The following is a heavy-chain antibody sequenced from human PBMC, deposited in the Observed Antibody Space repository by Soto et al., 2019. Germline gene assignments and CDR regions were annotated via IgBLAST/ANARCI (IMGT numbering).Heavy chain of an antibody. J-gene: IGHJ4*02. Sequence: EVQLLDSGGGLVQPGGSLRLSCAASGITFSSYAMNWVRHAPGKGLEWVSVISGSGDSTYYADSVKGRFTLSRDNSKDTPDPQMNMQSTEDTGVYYCARRGPGAYLDFLGQGTGFTVSS. CDR1: GITFSSYA. V-gene: IGHV3-23*01. CDR3: ARRGPGAYLDF. CDR2: ISGSGDST. D-gene: IGHD2-8*02.